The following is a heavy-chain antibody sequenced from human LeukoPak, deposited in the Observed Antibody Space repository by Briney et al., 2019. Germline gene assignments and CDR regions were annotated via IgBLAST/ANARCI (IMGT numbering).Heavy chain of an antibody. V-gene: IGHV4-34*01. CDR1: SGSFSPYY. Sequence: PSETLSLTCAVYSGSFSPYYWSWIRQPPGKGLQWIGEINHNGRTNYNPSLKSRVTISVDTSKNQFSLKLNSVTAADTAVYYCARGRPTYDFWSGYYADYWGQGTLVTVSS. D-gene: IGHD3-3*01. J-gene: IGHJ4*02. CDR2: INHNGRT. CDR3: ARGRPTYDFWSGYYADY.